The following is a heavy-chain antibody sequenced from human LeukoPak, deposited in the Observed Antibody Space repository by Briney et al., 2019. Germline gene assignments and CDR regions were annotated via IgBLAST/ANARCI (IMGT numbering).Heavy chain of an antibody. CDR1: GFIVTDAW. V-gene: IGHV3-15*01. J-gene: IGHJ4*02. Sequence: GGSLRLSCAPSGFIVTDAWMSWVRQAPGKGLEWVGRIKSKTDGGTTDYGAPVKGRFTIPRDDSKNTLYLQMNSLQTEDTAVYYCNKDIPNYNDNSDWGQGTLVTVSS. D-gene: IGHD3-22*01. CDR2: IKSKTDGGTT. CDR3: NKDIPNYNDNSD.